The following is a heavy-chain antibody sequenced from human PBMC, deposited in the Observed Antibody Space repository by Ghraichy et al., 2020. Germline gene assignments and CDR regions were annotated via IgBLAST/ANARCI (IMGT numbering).Heavy chain of an antibody. Sequence: SETLSLTCTVSGGSISSYYWSWIRQPAGKGLEWIGRIYTSGSTNYNPSLKSRVTMSVDTSKNQFSLKLSSVTAADTAVYYCARDDPVVTPKAFDIWGQGTMVTVSS. CDR3: ARDDPVVTPKAFDI. D-gene: IGHD4-23*01. J-gene: IGHJ3*02. V-gene: IGHV4-4*07. CDR1: GGSISSYY. CDR2: IYTSGST.